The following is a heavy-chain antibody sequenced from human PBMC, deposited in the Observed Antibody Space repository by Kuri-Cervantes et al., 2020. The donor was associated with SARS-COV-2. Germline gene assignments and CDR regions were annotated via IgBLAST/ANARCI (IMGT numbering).Heavy chain of an antibody. CDR3: AREWYYYDSSGYYPVGAFDI. CDR2: ISYDGSNK. D-gene: IGHD3-22*01. CDR1: GFTFSSYG. Sequence: GESLKISCAASGFTFSSYGMHWVRQAPGKGLEWVAVISYDGSNKYYADSVKGRFTISRDNSKNTLYLQMNSLRAEDTAVYYCAREWYYYDSSGYYPVGAFDIWGQGTMVTVSS. J-gene: IGHJ3*02. V-gene: IGHV3-30*03.